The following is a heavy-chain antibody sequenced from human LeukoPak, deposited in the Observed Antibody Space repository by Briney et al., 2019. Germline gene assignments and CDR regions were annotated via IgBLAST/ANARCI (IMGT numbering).Heavy chain of an antibody. J-gene: IGHJ4*02. Sequence: GSLLHSFSASGLTLSSHEINWVRQTPGRVLGRDSYIRSSGSTIYYADSVTGRFTISRDNAKNSLYLQMNSVRAEDAGVYYCARLRSGIGDYWGQGTLLTVSS. D-gene: IGHD6-13*01. CDR1: GLTLSSHE. CDR2: IRSSGSTI. CDR3: ARLRSGIGDY. V-gene: IGHV3-48*03.